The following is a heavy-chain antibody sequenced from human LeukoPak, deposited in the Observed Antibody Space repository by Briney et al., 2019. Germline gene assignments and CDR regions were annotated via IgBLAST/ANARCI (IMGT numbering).Heavy chain of an antibody. V-gene: IGHV4-59*08. CDR2: NYYTGST. D-gene: IGHD6-25*01. J-gene: IGHJ2*01. CDR3: ARYLAAGYFDL. Sequence: PSETLSLTCTVSGGSIVSYYWSWMRQPPGKGLEWIGYNYYTGSTNYNRSLKSRVTISVDTSKNQFSLKLSSVTAADTAVYYCARYLAAGYFDLWGRGTLVTVSS. CDR1: GGSIVSYY.